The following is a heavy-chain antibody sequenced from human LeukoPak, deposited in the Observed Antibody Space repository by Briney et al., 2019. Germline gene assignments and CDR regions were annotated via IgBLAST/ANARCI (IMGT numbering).Heavy chain of an antibody. CDR3: PRIYRPYGSGTYYSAYFEY. D-gene: IGHD3-10*01. Sequence: GASLKVSCKAAGYTFTCYGISWVGQARGQGSEWMGWMSAYNGNTNYAQKFQGRVTITTETSTRTAYMQLRSQRDSDGAGYYCPRIYRPYGSGTYYSAYFEYWGQGTPVTVSS. V-gene: IGHV1-18*01. CDR2: MSAYNGNT. J-gene: IGHJ4*02. CDR1: GYTFTCYG.